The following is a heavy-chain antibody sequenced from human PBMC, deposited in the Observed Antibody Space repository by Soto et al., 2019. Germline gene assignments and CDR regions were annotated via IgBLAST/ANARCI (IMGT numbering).Heavy chain of an antibody. V-gene: IGHV6-1*01. CDR2: TYYRSKWYN. J-gene: IGHJ4*02. D-gene: IGHD6-13*01. CDR1: GGSISSYY. CDR3: ARGWIAAGFDY. Sequence: PSETLSLTCTVSGGSISSYYWNWIRQSPSRGLEWLGRTYYRSKWYNDYAVSVKSRITINPDTSKNQFSLQLNSVTPEDTAVYYCARGWIAAGFDYWGQGTLVTVSS.